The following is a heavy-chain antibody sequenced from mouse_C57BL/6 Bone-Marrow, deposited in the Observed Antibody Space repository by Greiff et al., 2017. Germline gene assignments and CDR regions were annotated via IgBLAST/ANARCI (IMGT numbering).Heavy chain of an antibody. V-gene: IGHV1-69*01. Sequence: QVQLQQPGAELVMPGASVKLSCKASGYTFTSYWMHWVKQRPGQGLEWIGEIDPSDSYTNYNQKFKGKSTLTVDKSSSTAYLQLSSLTSEDSAVYYGARGGGLRRNAMDYWGQGASVTVSS. CDR1: GYTFTSYW. CDR2: IDPSDSYT. D-gene: IGHD2-4*01. J-gene: IGHJ4*01. CDR3: ARGGGLRRNAMDY.